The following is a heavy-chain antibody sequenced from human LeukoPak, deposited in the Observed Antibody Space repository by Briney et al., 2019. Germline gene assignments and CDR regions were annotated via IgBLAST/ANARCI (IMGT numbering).Heavy chain of an antibody. CDR3: ARRYCSSTSCFLGFDY. Sequence: SETLSLTCTVSGGSISSYYWSWIRQPPGKGREWIGYIYYSGSTNYNPSLKSRVNISVDTSKNQFSLMLSSVTAADTAVYYCARRYCSSTSCFLGFDYWGQGTLVTVSS. J-gene: IGHJ4*02. CDR2: IYYSGST. D-gene: IGHD2-2*01. CDR1: GGSISSYY. V-gene: IGHV4-59*08.